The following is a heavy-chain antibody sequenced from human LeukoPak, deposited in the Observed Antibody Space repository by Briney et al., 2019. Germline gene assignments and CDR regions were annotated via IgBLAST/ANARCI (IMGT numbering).Heavy chain of an antibody. CDR3: AREGGYDHSPLRHYYYYGMDV. CDR2: INAGNGNT. Sequence: ASVKVSCKASGYTFTNYAMHWVRQAPGQRLEWMGWINAGNGNTKYSQKFQGRVTITRDTSASTAYMELSSLRSEDTAVYYCAREGGYDHSPLRHYYYYGMDVWGQGTTVTVSS. J-gene: IGHJ6*02. D-gene: IGHD5-12*01. CDR1: GYTFTNYA. V-gene: IGHV1-3*01.